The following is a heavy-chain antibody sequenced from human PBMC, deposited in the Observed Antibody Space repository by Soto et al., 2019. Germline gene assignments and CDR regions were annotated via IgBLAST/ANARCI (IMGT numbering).Heavy chain of an antibody. D-gene: IGHD5-18*01. V-gene: IGHV4-59*01. CDR3: ARGGRVQLWLLSYFDY. CDR1: CGSISSYY. J-gene: IGHJ4*02. Sequence: SETLSLTCTVSCGSISSYYWSWIRQPPGKGLEWIGYIYYSGSTNYNPSLKSRVTISVDTSKNQFSLKLSTVTAADTAVYYCARGGRVQLWLLSYFDYWGQGTLVTVSS. CDR2: IYYSGST.